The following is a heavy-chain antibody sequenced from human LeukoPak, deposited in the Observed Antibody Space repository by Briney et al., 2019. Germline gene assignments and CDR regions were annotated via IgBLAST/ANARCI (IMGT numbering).Heavy chain of an antibody. CDR3: ARDGGSATRYNYYYYYMDV. J-gene: IGHJ6*03. CDR1: GFIFRDFS. D-gene: IGHD1-26*01. V-gene: IGHV3-7*01. CDR2: MNEYGSEI. Sequence: GGSLRLSCSVSGFIFRDFSMSWVRQAPGKGLEWVAKMNEYGSEIFYVDSVKGRFTISRDNGKNSLYLQMNRLRAEDTAVYYCARDGGSATRYNYYYYYMDVWGKGTTVTVSS.